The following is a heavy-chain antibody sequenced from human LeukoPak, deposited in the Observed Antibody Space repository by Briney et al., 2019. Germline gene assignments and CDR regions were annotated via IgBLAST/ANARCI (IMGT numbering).Heavy chain of an antibody. CDR2: INSDGSST. Sequence: PGGSLRLSCAASGFTFSSYWMHWVRQAPGKGLVWVSRINSDGSSTSYADSVKGRFTISRDNAKNTLYLQMNSLRAEDTAVYYCARDDRRVWWLRVFDYWGQGTLVTVSS. D-gene: IGHD5-12*01. CDR1: GFTFSSYW. J-gene: IGHJ4*02. CDR3: ARDDRRVWWLRVFDY. V-gene: IGHV3-74*01.